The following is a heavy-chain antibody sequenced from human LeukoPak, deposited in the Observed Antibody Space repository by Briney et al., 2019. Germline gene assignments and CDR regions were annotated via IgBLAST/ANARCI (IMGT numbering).Heavy chain of an antibody. V-gene: IGHV3-7*01. D-gene: IGHD6-19*01. Sequence: GSLRLSCAASGFTFSSYWMSWVRQAPGKGLEWVANIKQDGSEKYYVDSVKGRFTISRDNAKNSLYLQMNSLRAEDTAVYYCARYSSGWYLDPFDYWGQGTLVTVSS. J-gene: IGHJ4*02. CDR1: GFTFSSYW. CDR2: IKQDGSEK. CDR3: ARYSSGWYLDPFDY.